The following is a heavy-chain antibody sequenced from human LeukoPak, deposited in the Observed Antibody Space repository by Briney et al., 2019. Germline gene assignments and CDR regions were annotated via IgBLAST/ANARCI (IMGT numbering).Heavy chain of an antibody. Sequence: GSLRLSCAASGFTFSSYATSWVRQAPGKGLEWVSAISGSGGSTYYADSVKGRFTISRDNSKNTLYLQMNSLRAEDTAVYYCAKDDSPGKEWLEVIDYWGQGTLVTVSS. D-gene: IGHD3-3*01. CDR1: GFTFSSYA. CDR3: AKDDSPGKEWLEVIDY. CDR2: ISGSGGST. J-gene: IGHJ4*02. V-gene: IGHV3-23*01.